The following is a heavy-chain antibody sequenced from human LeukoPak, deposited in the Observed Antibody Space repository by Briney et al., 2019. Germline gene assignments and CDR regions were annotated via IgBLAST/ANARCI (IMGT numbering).Heavy chain of an antibody. V-gene: IGHV4-38-2*01. CDR1: GYSISSGYY. Sequence: PSETLSLTCAVSGYSISSGYYWGWIRQPPGKGPEWIGSIYHSGSTYYNPSLKSRVTISVDTSKNQFSLKLSSVTAADTAVYYYARPRCSGGSCYSAFDYWGQGTLVTVSS. CDR2: IYHSGST. CDR3: ARPRCSGGSCYSAFDY. J-gene: IGHJ4*02. D-gene: IGHD2-15*01.